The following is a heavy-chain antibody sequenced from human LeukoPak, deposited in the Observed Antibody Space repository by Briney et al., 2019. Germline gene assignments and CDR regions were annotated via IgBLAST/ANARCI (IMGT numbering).Heavy chain of an antibody. CDR3: ARDLAVYDSSGYYAFDI. CDR2: IYSGGST. Sequence: PGGSLRLSCAASGFTVSSNYMSWVRQAPGKGLEWVSVIYSGGSTYYADSVKGRFTISRDNSKSTLYLQMNSLRAEDTAVYYCARDLAVYDSSGYYAFDIWGQGTMVTVSS. J-gene: IGHJ3*02. CDR1: GFTVSSNY. D-gene: IGHD3-22*01. V-gene: IGHV3-53*01.